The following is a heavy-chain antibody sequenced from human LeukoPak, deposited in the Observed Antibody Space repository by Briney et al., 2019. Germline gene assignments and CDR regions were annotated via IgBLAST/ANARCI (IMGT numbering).Heavy chain of an antibody. CDR3: TTDSPGYSSSWDFDY. CDR1: GFTFSNAW. Sequence: PGGSLRLSCAASGFTFSNAWMSWVRQAPGKGLEWVGRIKSKTDGGTTDYAAPVKGRFTISRDDSKNTLYLQMNSLKAEDTAVYYCTTDSPGYSSSWDFDYWGQGTLVTVSS. V-gene: IGHV3-15*01. D-gene: IGHD6-13*01. CDR2: IKSKTDGGTT. J-gene: IGHJ4*02.